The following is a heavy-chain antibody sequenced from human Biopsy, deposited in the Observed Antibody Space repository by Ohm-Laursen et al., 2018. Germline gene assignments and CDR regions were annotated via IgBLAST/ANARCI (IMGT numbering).Heavy chain of an antibody. D-gene: IGHD4-11*01. CDR3: ARDGKRWDYSTYFSWHFDL. J-gene: IGHJ2*01. V-gene: IGHV3-30*03. CDR1: GFTFTSYA. Sequence: SLRLSCAASGFTFTSYAVHWVRQAPGKELEWVAVISYDGSGEYYADSLQGRFIISRDNPKNTVDLQMNSLRAEDTAMYFCARDGKRWDYSTYFSWHFDLWGRGTLVTVSS. CDR2: ISYDGSGE.